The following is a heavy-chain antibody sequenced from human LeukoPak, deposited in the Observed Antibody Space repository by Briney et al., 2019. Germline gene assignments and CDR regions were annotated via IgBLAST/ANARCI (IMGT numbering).Heavy chain of an antibody. Sequence: PSQTLSLTCTVSGGSISSGGYYWSWVRQHPGKGLEWIGYIYYSGSTYYNPSLKSRVTISVDTSKNQFSLKLSSVTAADTAVYYCAREDYYDRSFGYWGQGTLVTVSS. D-gene: IGHD3-22*01. V-gene: IGHV4-31*03. CDR2: IYYSGST. CDR1: GGSISSGGYY. CDR3: AREDYYDRSFGY. J-gene: IGHJ4*02.